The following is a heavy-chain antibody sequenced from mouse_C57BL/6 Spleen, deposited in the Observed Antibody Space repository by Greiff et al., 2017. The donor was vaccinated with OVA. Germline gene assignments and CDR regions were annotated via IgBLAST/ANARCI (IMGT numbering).Heavy chain of an antibody. Sequence: DVHLVESGGGLVKPGGSLKLTCAASGFTFSSYTMSWVRQTPEKRLEWVATISGGGGNTYYPDSVKGRFTISRDNAKNTLYLQMSSLRSEDTALYYCARDGYYDFDYWGQGTTLTVSS. J-gene: IGHJ2*01. CDR3: ARDGYYDFDY. D-gene: IGHD2-3*01. CDR2: ISGGGGNT. CDR1: GFTFSSYT. V-gene: IGHV5-9*01.